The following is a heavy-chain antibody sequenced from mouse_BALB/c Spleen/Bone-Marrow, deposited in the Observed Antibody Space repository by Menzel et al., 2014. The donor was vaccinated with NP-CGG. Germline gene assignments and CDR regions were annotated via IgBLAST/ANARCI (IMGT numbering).Heavy chain of an antibody. CDR3: ARHGITRLLDY. CDR2: ISSGGSYT. CDR1: GFTFSSYA. D-gene: IGHD2-4*01. J-gene: IGHJ2*01. V-gene: IGHV5-9-3*01. Sequence: VQLKESGGGLVKPGGSLKLSCAASGFTFSSYAMSWVRQTPEKRLVWVATISSGGSYTYYPDSVKGRFTISKDNAKNTLYLQMSSLRSEDTAMYYCARHGITRLLDYWGQGTTLTVSS.